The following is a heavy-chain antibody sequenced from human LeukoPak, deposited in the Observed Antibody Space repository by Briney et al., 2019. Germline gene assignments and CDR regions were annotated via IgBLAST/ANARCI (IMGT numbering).Heavy chain of an antibody. V-gene: IGHV1-69*05. CDR1: GGTFSSYA. D-gene: IGHD1-26*01. Sequence: GASVKVSCKASGGTFSSYAISWVRQAPGQGLEWMGRIIPIFGTANYAQKFQGRVTITTDESTSTAYMELSSLRSEDTAVYYCPSGSYRTYLGNWGQGTLVTVSS. CDR3: PSGSYRTYLGN. J-gene: IGHJ4*02. CDR2: IIPIFGTA.